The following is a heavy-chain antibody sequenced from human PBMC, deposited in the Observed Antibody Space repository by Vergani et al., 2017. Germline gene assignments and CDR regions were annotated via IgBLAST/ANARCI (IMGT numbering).Heavy chain of an antibody. J-gene: IGHJ5*02. D-gene: IGHD1-14*01. Sequence: QVQLVESGGGVVQPGRSLRLVCAASGFTFNQYGMHWVRQAPGKGLEWVAVTWYDGNNKQYADSVKGRFTICRDNSKSTMYLQMNSLRDEDTGVYYCARDLRLLYNRFDPWGQGTLVTVSS. CDR2: TWYDGNNK. CDR1: GFTFNQYG. V-gene: IGHV3-33*01. CDR3: ARDLRLLYNRFDP.